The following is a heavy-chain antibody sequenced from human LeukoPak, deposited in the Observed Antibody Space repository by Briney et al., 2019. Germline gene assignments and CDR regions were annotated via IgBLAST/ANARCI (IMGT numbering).Heavy chain of an antibody. Sequence: SETLSLTCTVSGDSISSYSWSWIRQSADKGLEYIGRIYTSGSTNDNPSFKSRVTMSVDTSKNQFSLKLSSVTAADTAVYYCARPNHKDHCSSTSCYRYFDYWGQGTLVTVSS. CDR3: ARPNHKDHCSSTSCYRYFDY. J-gene: IGHJ4*02. CDR2: IYTSGST. CDR1: GDSISSYS. V-gene: IGHV4-4*07. D-gene: IGHD2-2*02.